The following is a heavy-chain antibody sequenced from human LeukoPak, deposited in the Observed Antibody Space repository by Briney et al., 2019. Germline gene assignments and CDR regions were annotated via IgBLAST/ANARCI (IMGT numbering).Heavy chain of an antibody. Sequence: GASVKVSCKASGGTFSNYAVSWVRQAPGQGLEWMGGFIPVFGPANYAQKFQGRVTITADESTSTAYMELSSLRSEDTAVYYCAKVEQEGSSGWYTLYAGFYFDYWGQGTLVTVSS. V-gene: IGHV1-69*13. CDR2: FIPVFGPA. J-gene: IGHJ4*02. D-gene: IGHD6-19*01. CDR3: AKVEQEGSSGWYTLYAGFYFDY. CDR1: GGTFSNYA.